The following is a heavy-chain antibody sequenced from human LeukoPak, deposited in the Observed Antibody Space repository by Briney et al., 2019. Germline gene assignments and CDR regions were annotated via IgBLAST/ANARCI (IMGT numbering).Heavy chain of an antibody. J-gene: IGHJ5*02. CDR3: ASCVDIVVVPAAMPGFDP. CDR2: IIPIFGTA. D-gene: IGHD2-2*01. CDR1: GGTFSSYA. Sequence: SVKVSCKASGGTFSSYAISWVRQAPGQGLEWMGGIIPIFGTANYAQKFQGRVTITTDESTSTAYMELSSLRSEDSAVYYCASCVDIVVVPAAMPGFDPWGEGTLVPVSS. V-gene: IGHV1-69*05.